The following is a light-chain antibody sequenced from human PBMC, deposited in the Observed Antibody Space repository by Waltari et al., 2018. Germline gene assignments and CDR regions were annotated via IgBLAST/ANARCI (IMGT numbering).Light chain of an antibody. Sequence: QAALTQPRSVSGSPGQSVTISCNGSSSDIGGYKYVSWYQHHPGTAPKLIIAEVTKRPSGVSGRFSGSKSGNTASLTISGLRSEDEADYYCCSYAGRHTFYIFGTGT. J-gene: IGLJ1*01. CDR2: EVT. CDR1: SSDIGGYKY. V-gene: IGLV2-11*01. CDR3: CSYAGRHTFYI.